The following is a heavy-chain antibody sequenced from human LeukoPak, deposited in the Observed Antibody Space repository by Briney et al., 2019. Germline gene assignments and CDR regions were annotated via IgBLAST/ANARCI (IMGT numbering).Heavy chain of an antibody. V-gene: IGHV1-18*01. CDR3: ARLYCSGGSCYPAPDY. J-gene: IGHJ4*02. Sequence: ASVKVSSKASGYTFTIYGISWVRQAPGQGLEWMGWISAYNGNTNYAQKLQGRVTMTTDTSTSTAYIELRSLRSDDTAVYYCARLYCSGGSCYPAPDYWGQGTLVTVSS. CDR1: GYTFTIYG. D-gene: IGHD2-15*01. CDR2: ISAYNGNT.